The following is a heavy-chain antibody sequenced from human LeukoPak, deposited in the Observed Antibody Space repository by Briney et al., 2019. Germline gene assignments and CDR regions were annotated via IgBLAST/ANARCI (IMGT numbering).Heavy chain of an antibody. CDR2: TYYRSNWNN. CDR1: GDSVSSNSAA. V-gene: IGHV6-1*01. Sequence: SQTLSLTCAISGDSVSSNSAAWNWIRQSPSRGLEWLGRTYYRSNWNNEYAVSVKSRITINPDTSKNQFSLHLNSVTPEDTAVYYCARRLTQYDCFDPWGQGILVTVSS. CDR3: ARRLTQYDCFDP. D-gene: IGHD2-2*01. J-gene: IGHJ5*02.